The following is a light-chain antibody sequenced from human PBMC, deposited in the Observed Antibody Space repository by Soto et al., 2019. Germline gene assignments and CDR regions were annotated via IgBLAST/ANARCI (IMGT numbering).Light chain of an antibody. J-gene: IGKJ1*01. CDR1: QSVNGN. CDR3: QQYNNWPRT. V-gene: IGKV3-15*01. Sequence: EIVMTQSPGTLSVSPGERATLSCRASQSVNGNLAWYQQKLGQAPRLLIYSASTTATGIPARFSGSGFGTEFTLTISSLQSEDFAVYYCQQYNNWPRTFGQGTKVDFK. CDR2: SAS.